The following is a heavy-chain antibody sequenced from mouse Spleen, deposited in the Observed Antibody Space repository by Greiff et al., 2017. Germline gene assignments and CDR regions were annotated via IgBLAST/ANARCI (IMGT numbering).Heavy chain of an antibody. D-gene: IGHD4-1*01. CDR3: ARADWDFRFYAMDY. J-gene: IGHJ4*01. V-gene: IGHV5-16*01. Sequence: EVQLVESEGGLVQPGSSMKLSCTASGFTFSDYYMAWVRQVPEKGLEWVANINYDGSSTYYLDSLKSRFIISRDNAKNILYLQMSSLKSEDTATYYCARADWDFRFYAMDYWGQGTSVTVSS. CDR1: GFTFSDYY. CDR2: INYDGSST.